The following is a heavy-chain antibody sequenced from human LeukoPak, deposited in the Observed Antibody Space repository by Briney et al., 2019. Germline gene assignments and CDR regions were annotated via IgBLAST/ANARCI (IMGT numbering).Heavy chain of an antibody. CDR1: VFIFETYW. D-gene: IGHD5-24*01. J-gene: IGHJ6*03. V-gene: IGHV3-7*01. CDR2: INEDGTEK. Sequence: PGGSLRLSCVALVFIFETYWMSWVRQAPGKGPQWVANINEDGTEKHYVGSVRGRFTISRDNAESSLHLQMNSLRPGDLGVYYCARGETMDVWGKGTMVTVSS. CDR3: ARGETMDV.